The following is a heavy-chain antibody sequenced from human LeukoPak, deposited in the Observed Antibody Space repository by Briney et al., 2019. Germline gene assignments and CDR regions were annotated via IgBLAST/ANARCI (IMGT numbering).Heavy chain of an antibody. J-gene: IGHJ4*02. CDR3: ARDQGGKAYGFEY. V-gene: IGHV4-39*07. D-gene: IGHD4-23*01. CDR1: GGSISSSSYY. Sequence: SETLSLTCTVSGGSISSSSYYWGWIRQPPGKGLEWIGSIYYSGSTYYNPSLKSRVTISVDTSKNQFSLKLSSVTAADTAVYYCARDQGGKAYGFEYWGQGTLVTVSS. CDR2: IYYSGST.